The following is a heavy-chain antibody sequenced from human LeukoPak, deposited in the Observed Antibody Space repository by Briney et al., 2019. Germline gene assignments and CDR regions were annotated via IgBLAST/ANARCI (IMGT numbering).Heavy chain of an antibody. Sequence: GGSLRLSCAASGFTFSSFEMKWVRQAPGKGLEWVSYISSGGSTIYYADSVKGRFTISRDNAKNSLYLQMNSLRAEDTAVYYCARGADLLLWFGEFLAFDYWGQGTLVTVSS. CDR2: ISSGGSTI. J-gene: IGHJ4*02. CDR3: ARGADLLLWFGEFLAFDY. V-gene: IGHV3-48*03. CDR1: GFTFSSFE. D-gene: IGHD3-10*01.